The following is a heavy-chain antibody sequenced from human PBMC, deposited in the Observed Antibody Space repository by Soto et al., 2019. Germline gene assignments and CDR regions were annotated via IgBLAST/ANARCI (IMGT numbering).Heavy chain of an antibody. CDR2: IVVGSGNT. CDR1: GFTFTSSA. D-gene: IGHD2-2*01. J-gene: IGHJ6*02. Sequence: SVKVSCKASGFTFTSSAVQWVRQARGQRLEWIGWIVVGSGNTNYAQKFQERVTITRDMSTSTAYMELSSLRSEDTAVYYCATIRVVVPAAMRNYYYYYGMDVWGQ. CDR3: ATIRVVVPAAMRNYYYYYGMDV. V-gene: IGHV1-58*01.